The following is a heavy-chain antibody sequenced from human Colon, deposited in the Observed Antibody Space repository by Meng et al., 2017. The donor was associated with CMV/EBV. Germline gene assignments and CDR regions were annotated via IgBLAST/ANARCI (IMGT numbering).Heavy chain of an antibody. V-gene: IGHV4-59*01. Sequence: SETLSLTCPVSGGSISSYYWSWIRQPPGKGLEWIGYIYYSGSTNYNPSLKSRVTISVDTSKNQFSLKLSSVTAADTAVYYCARLQITMVRGVTEYYFDYWGQGTLVTVSS. J-gene: IGHJ4*02. D-gene: IGHD3-10*01. CDR1: GGSISSYY. CDR2: IYYSGST. CDR3: ARLQITMVRGVTEYYFDY.